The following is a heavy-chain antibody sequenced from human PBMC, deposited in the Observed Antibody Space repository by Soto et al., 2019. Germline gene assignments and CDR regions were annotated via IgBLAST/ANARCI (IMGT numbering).Heavy chain of an antibody. CDR1: GFTFSSCG. CDR3: AKDLPPFDY. J-gene: IGHJ4*02. V-gene: IGHV3-30*18. CDR2: ISYDGSNK. Sequence: GGSLRLSCAASGFTFSSCGMHWVRQAPGKGLEWVAVISYDGSNKYYADSVKGRFTISRDNSKNTLYLQMNSLRAEDTAVYYCAKDLPPFDYWGQGTLVTVSS.